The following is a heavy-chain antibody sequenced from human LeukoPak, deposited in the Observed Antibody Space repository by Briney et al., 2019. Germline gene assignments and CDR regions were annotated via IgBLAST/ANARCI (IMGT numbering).Heavy chain of an antibody. Sequence: PGGSLRLSCAASGFTFSSYAMSWVRQAPGKGLEWVSAISGSGGSTYYADSVKGRFTISRDNSKNTLYLQMSSLRAEDTAVYYCVKGRGYGDAFDIWGQGTMVTVSS. J-gene: IGHJ3*02. V-gene: IGHV3-23*01. D-gene: IGHD3-22*01. CDR2: ISGSGGST. CDR1: GFTFSSYA. CDR3: VKGRGYGDAFDI.